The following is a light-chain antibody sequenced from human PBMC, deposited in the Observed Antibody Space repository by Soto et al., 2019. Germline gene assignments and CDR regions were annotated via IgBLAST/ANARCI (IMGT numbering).Light chain of an antibody. J-gene: IGKJ4*01. CDR2: DVS. V-gene: IGKV3D-20*01. CDR1: QSLTNNF. Sequence: EIVLTQSPATLSLSPGERVTLSCGASQSLTNNFFAWYQQRPGLAPKLLIFDVSTRATGIPDRFSGSGSGTDFTLTISRLEPEDFAVYYCQRFDNSPTFGGGTKVEFK. CDR3: QRFDNSPT.